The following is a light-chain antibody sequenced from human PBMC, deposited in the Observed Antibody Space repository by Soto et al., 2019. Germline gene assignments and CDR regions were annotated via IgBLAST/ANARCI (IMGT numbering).Light chain of an antibody. V-gene: IGKV1-5*03. CDR3: QHYSTSPLT. CDR2: KAS. Sequence: DIQMTQSPSTLSASVGARVTITCRASQSISSWLAWYHQKPGKAPKLLIYKASSLESGVPSRFSGSGSVTEFTLTISSLQPDDFANYYCQHYSTSPLTFGGGTKVEIK. J-gene: IGKJ4*01. CDR1: QSISSW.